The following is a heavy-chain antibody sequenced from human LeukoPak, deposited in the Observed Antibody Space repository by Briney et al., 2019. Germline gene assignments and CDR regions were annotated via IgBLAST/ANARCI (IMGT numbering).Heavy chain of an antibody. CDR1: GYSFTSYW. Sequence: GESLKISCKGSGYSFTSYWIGWVRQMPGKGLEWMGIIYPGDSDTRYSPSFQGQVTISADKSISTAYLQWSSLKASDTAIYYCASSVVEYSSSADAFDIWGQGTMVTVSS. CDR2: IYPGDSDT. CDR3: ASSVVEYSSSADAFDI. V-gene: IGHV5-51*01. D-gene: IGHD6-6*01. J-gene: IGHJ3*02.